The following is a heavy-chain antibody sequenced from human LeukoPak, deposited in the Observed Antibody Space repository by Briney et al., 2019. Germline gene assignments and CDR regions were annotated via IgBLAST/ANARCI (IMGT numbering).Heavy chain of an antibody. CDR2: ISSSSSTI. V-gene: IGHV3-48*02. CDR1: GFTFSSYS. CDR3: ARARGSNRFYFDY. Sequence: PGGSLRLSCAASGFTFSSYSMNWVRQAPGKGLEWVSYISSSSSTIYYADSVKGRFTISRDNAKNLLYLQMNSLRDEDTAVYYCARARGSNRFYFDYWGQGTLVTVSS. J-gene: IGHJ4*02. D-gene: IGHD1-14*01.